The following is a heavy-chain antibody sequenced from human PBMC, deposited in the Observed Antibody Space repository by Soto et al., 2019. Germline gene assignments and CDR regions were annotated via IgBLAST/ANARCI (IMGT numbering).Heavy chain of an antibody. CDR3: STIGTPATGLYFFDY. Sequence: QLQLQESCPGLVKPSQTLSLTSTVSGGSISSGNYYWSWSRQPPGTGLEWIGFISYSGSTYYSTSLQSRGTISVDTSKSQFALNLSFVSAADTAVYYCSTIGTPATGLYFFDYWGQGSLVTVSS. D-gene: IGHD2-15*01. CDR1: GGSISSGNYY. J-gene: IGHJ4*02. CDR2: ISYSGST. V-gene: IGHV4-30-4*01.